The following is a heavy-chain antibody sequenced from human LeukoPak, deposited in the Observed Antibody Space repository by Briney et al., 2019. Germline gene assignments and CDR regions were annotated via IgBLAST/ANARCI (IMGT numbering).Heavy chain of an antibody. J-gene: IGHJ4*02. D-gene: IGHD6-13*01. V-gene: IGHV4-39*07. CDR1: GGSISSSSYY. CDR2: IYYSGST. Sequence: SETLSLTCTVSGGSISSSSYYWGWIRQPPGKGLEWVGSIYYSGSTYYNPSLKSRVTISVDTSKNQFSLKLSSVTAADTAVYYCAYGNIAAVGTGYFDYWGQGTLVTVPS. CDR3: AYGNIAAVGTGYFDY.